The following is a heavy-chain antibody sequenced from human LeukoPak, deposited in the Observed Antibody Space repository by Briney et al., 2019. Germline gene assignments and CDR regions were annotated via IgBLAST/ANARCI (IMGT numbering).Heavy chain of an antibody. J-gene: IGHJ4*02. CDR2: MNPQIGNT. D-gene: IGHD3-16*02. V-gene: IGHV1-8*01. Sequence: ASVTVSFKSSGYSFSSHDINWVRQATGQALEWMGWMNPQIGNTDHAQKFQGRVTMSRNTSISVTYLVLSSLRSEDTDVYFCVRASLLRGLVVYYFDSWGQGTPVTVFS. CDR1: GYSFSSHD. CDR3: VRASLLRGLVVYYFDS.